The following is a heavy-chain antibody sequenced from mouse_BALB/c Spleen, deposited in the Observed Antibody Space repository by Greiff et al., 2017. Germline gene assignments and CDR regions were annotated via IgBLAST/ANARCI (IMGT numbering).Heavy chain of an antibody. Sequence: QVQLKQSGPELVKPGASVKMSCKASGYTFTSYYIHWVKQRPGQGLEWIGWIYPGDGSTKYNEKFKGKTTLTADKSSSTAYMLLSSLTSEDSAIYFCARGGFAYWGQGTLVTVSA. V-gene: IGHV1S56*01. CDR3: ARGGFAY. CDR1: GYTFTSYY. J-gene: IGHJ3*01. CDR2: IYPGDGST.